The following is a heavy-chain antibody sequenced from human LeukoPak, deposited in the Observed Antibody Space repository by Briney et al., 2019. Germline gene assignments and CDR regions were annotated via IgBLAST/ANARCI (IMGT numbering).Heavy chain of an antibody. CDR2: ISYDGSNK. V-gene: IGHV3-30*18. Sequence: GRSLRLSCAASGFTFSSYGMHWVRQAPGKGLEWVAVISYDGSNKYYADSVKGRFTISRDNSKNTLYLQMNSLRAEDTAVYYCAKDSPQWWIWGQGTMVTVSS. CDR1: GFTFSSYG. CDR3: AKDSPQWWI. J-gene: IGHJ3*02. D-gene: IGHD2-15*01.